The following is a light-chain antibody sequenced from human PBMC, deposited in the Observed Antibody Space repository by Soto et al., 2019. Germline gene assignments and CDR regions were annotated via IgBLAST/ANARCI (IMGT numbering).Light chain of an antibody. CDR2: GAS. CDR1: QSVSSSY. Sequence: EIVMTQSAGTLSLSPGERATLSCRASQSVSSSYLAWYQQKPGQAPRLLIFGASTRATGIPIRFSGSGSGTEFTLTISSLQSEDFAVYYCQQYKDWPLITFGQGTRLEI. J-gene: IGKJ5*01. V-gene: IGKV3-15*01. CDR3: QQYKDWPLIT.